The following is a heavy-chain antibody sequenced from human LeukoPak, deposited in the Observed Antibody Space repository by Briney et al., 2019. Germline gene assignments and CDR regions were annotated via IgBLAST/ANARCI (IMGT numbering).Heavy chain of an antibody. J-gene: IGHJ6*03. CDR2: ISSSGSTI. CDR1: GFTFSSYE. D-gene: IGHD6-19*01. CDR3: ARDLRESSGYYYYMDV. V-gene: IGHV3-48*03. Sequence: GGSLRLSCAASGFTFSSYEMNWVRQAPGKGLEWVSYISSSGSTIYYADSVKGRFTISRDNAKNSLYLQMNSLRAEDTAVYYCARDLRESSGYYYYMDVWGKGTTVTVSS.